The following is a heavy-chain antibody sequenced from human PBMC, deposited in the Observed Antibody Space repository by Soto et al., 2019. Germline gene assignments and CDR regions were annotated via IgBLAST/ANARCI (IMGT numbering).Heavy chain of an antibody. CDR3: ARASTGELWVYANWFDP. CDR2: IYYSGGT. J-gene: IGHJ5*02. CDR1: GGSISSGDYY. D-gene: IGHD3-16*01. V-gene: IGHV4-30-4*01. Sequence: QVQLQESGPGLVKPSQTLSLTCTVSGGSISSGDYYWSWIRQPPGKGLEWIGFIYYSGGTYYKPSLKSRVTISVDTPKNKFSLNLSSVTAADTAVYYCARASTGELWVYANWFDPWGPGTLVTVSS.